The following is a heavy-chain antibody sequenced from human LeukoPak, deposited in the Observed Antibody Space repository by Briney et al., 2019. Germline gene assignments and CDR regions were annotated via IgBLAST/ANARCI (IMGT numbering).Heavy chain of an antibody. CDR1: GYTFTSYG. Sequence: EASVKVSCKASGYTFTSYGISWVRQAPGQGLEWMGRISAYNGNTNYAQTLQGRVTMTTDTSTSTAYMELRSLRSDDTAVYYCARDLCHRSVVPAAHACYFDYWGQGTLVTVS. V-gene: IGHV1-18*01. J-gene: IGHJ4*02. CDR2: ISAYNGNT. D-gene: IGHD2-2*01. CDR3: ARDLCHRSVVPAAHACYFDY.